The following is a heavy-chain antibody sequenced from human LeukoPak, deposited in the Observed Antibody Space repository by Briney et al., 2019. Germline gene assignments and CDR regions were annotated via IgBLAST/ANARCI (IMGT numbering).Heavy chain of an antibody. CDR1: GGSFSGYY. CDR2: INHSGST. J-gene: IGHJ3*02. V-gene: IGHV4-34*01. CDR3: ARTRGGYEDAFDI. Sequence: SETLSLTCAVYGGSFSGYYWSWIRQPPGKGLEWIGEINHSGSTNYNPSLKSRVTISVDTSKNQFSLKLSSVTAADTAVYYCARTRGGYEDAFDIWGQGTMVTVSS. D-gene: IGHD5-12*01.